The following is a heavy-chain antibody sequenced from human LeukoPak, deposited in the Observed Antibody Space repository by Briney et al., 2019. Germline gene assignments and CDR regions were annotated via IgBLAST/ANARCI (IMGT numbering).Heavy chain of an antibody. CDR2: IYHSGST. Sequence: PSQTLSLTCAVSGGSISSGGYSWSWIRQPPGKGLEWIGYIYHSGSTYYNPSLKSRVTISVDRSKNQFSLKLSSVTAADTAVYYCARTLRFSRFDAFDIWGQGTMVTVSS. D-gene: IGHD3-3*01. J-gene: IGHJ3*02. CDR1: GGSISSGGYS. CDR3: ARTLRFSRFDAFDI. V-gene: IGHV4-30-2*01.